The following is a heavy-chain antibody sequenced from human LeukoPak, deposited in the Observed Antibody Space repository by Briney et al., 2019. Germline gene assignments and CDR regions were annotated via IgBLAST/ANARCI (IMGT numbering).Heavy chain of an antibody. V-gene: IGHV3-30*18. CDR3: AKDRGYCRSWYVFGY. D-gene: IGHD6-13*01. J-gene: IGHJ4*02. Sequence: GGSLRLSCAASGFTFSSYGMHWVRQAPGKGLEWVAVISDDGSNKYYGDSVKGRFTISRDNSKNTLYLQMNSLRAEDTAVYYCAKDRGYCRSWYVFGYWGQGTLVTVSS. CDR1: GFTFSSYG. CDR2: ISDDGSNK.